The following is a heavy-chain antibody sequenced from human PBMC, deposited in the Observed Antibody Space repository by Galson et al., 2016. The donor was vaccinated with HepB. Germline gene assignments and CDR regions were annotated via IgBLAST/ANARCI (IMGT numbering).Heavy chain of an antibody. CDR1: GDSISSSTYY. CDR3: ARDSHSSSFDN. Sequence: SETLSLTCTVSGDSISSSTYYWGWIRQPPGKGLEWIGSIYYSANTYYNPSLKSRVTISLDPSKNQFSLKLTSVTAADTALYFCARDSHSSSFDNWGQGTLVTVSS. D-gene: IGHD6-13*01. V-gene: IGHV4-39*07. CDR2: IYYSANT. J-gene: IGHJ5*02.